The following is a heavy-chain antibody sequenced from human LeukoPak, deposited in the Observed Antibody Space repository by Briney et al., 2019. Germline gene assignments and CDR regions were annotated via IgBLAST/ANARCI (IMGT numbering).Heavy chain of an antibody. V-gene: IGHV1-69*10. Sequence: ASVKVSCKASGGTFSDYALNWVRQAPGQGLEWRGVFIPILDTANSTQKFQGRLTITADISTNTVYMELSSLRFDDTAVYFCAGIPVFGVVLHQEPVWGKGTTVTVSS. CDR1: GGTFSDYA. J-gene: IGHJ6*03. CDR2: FIPILDTA. D-gene: IGHD3-3*01. CDR3: AGIPVFGVVLHQEPV.